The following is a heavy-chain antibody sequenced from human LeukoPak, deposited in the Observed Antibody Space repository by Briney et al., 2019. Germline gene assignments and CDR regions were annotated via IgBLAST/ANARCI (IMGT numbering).Heavy chain of an antibody. J-gene: IGHJ4*02. V-gene: IGHV3-23*01. Sequence: GGSLRLSCTASGFAFSNHAMSWVRQAPGKGLEWVSSISISGGTTYYADSVKGRFTISRENSKSTLYLQMNSLRADDTAVYYCVNEIRPNDYWGQGTLVTVSS. CDR1: GFAFSNHA. CDR2: ISISGGTT. CDR3: VNEIRPNDY. D-gene: IGHD4-17*01.